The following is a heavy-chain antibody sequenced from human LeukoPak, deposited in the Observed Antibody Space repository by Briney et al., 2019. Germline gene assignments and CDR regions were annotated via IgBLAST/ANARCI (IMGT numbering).Heavy chain of an antibody. CDR3: AKDSGTYYKAFDY. Sequence: GGSLRLSCAASGFTFSSYAMTWVRQAPGKGLEWVSTINAAGGSTYYADSVKGRLTISRDNSKNTLYLQMNSLRAEDTAVYSCAKDSGTYYKAFDYWGRGTLVTVSS. CDR1: GFTFSSYA. CDR2: INAAGGST. V-gene: IGHV3-23*01. J-gene: IGHJ4*02. D-gene: IGHD1-26*01.